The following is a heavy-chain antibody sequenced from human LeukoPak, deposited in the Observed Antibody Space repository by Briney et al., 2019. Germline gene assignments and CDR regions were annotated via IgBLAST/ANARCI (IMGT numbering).Heavy chain of an antibody. Sequence: ASVKVSCKASGYPFSTYGISWVRQAPGQGLQWMAWISTHNGKTDYAQNFQDRVTVTRGTSTSTVYMELRSLRSDDMAVYFCARDVGTTHFDFWGQGTLVTVS. J-gene: IGHJ4*02. V-gene: IGHV1-18*03. CDR1: GYPFSTYG. CDR2: ISTHNGKT. CDR3: ARDVGTTHFDF. D-gene: IGHD5-12*01.